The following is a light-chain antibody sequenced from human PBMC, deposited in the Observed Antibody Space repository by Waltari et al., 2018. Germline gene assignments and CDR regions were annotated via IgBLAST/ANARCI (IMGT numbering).Light chain of an antibody. J-gene: IGKJ1*01. V-gene: IGKV3-20*01. CDR1: QSVRGT. CDR2: AAS. Sequence: EIVLTQSPGTLSLSPGERATLSCRASQSVRGTLACSHQKPGQPPRLLIYAASIRATGIPDRFSGSGSGTDFTLTISRLEPEDFAVYYCQHYVRLPVTFGQGTKVEIK. CDR3: QHYVRLPVT.